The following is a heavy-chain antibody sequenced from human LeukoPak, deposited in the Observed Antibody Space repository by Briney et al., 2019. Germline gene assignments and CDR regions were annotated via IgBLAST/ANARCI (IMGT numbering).Heavy chain of an antibody. CDR3: ARGGYNNNYFDY. V-gene: IGHV3-21*01. Sequence: PGGSLRLSCAASGFTFSSYSMNWVRQAPGKGLEWVSSISSSSSYIYYADSVKGRFTISRDNAKNSLYLQMNSLRAEDTAVYYCARGGYNNNYFDYWGQGTLVTVSS. D-gene: IGHD1-14*01. CDR1: GFTFSSYS. J-gene: IGHJ4*02. CDR2: ISSSSSYI.